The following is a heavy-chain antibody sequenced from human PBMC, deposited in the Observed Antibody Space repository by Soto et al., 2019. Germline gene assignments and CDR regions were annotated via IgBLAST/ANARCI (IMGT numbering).Heavy chain of an antibody. Sequence: GGSLRLSCAASGFTFSLYGMHWVRQAPGKGLEWVAVIYYDGSNIYYGDSVKGRFTISRDNSKNTLYLQMNSLRAEDTAVYYCARVVDYGYSYGFSDYWGQGTLVTVSS. CDR2: IYYDGSNI. J-gene: IGHJ4*02. CDR1: GFTFSLYG. D-gene: IGHD5-18*01. CDR3: ARVVDYGYSYGFSDY. V-gene: IGHV3-33*01.